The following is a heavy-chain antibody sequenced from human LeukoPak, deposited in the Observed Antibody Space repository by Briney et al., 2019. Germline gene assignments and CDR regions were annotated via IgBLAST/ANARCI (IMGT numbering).Heavy chain of an antibody. CDR1: GFIFSNYY. CDR2: INSDGSSS. Sequence: SGGSLRLSCAASGFIFSNYYMHWVRQAPGEGPVWISGINSDGSSSYYGDSVKGRFTISRDNAMKTLYLLMSSLRAEDSAIHYCVRYRPAPAWGQGTLVTVAS. CDR3: VRYRPAPA. J-gene: IGHJ4*02. V-gene: IGHV3-74*01. D-gene: IGHD3-16*02.